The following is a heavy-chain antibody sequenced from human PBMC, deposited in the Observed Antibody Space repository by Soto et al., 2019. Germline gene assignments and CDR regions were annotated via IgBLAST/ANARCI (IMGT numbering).Heavy chain of an antibody. J-gene: IGHJ4*02. Sequence: QVQVVQSGPEVKKPGASVKVSCTTSGYTFTSYGITWVRQAPGQGLEWMGWISPYNGDTNYAQSLQGRVTMTTDTPTTTAYMALTSLRSDDTAIYYCARSSDLYCNGRSCYMDYWGQGTLITVSS. CDR2: ISPYNGDT. V-gene: IGHV1-18*01. D-gene: IGHD2-15*01. CDR1: GYTFTSYG. CDR3: ARSSDLYCNGRSCYMDY.